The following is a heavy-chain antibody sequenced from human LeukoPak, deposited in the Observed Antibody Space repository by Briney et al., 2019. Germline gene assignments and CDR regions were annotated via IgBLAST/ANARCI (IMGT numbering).Heavy chain of an antibody. CDR2: IIPIFGTA. Sequence: SVKVSCKASGGTFSSYAISWVRQAPGQGLEWMGGIIPIFGTANYAQKFQGRVTITADESTSTAYMERSSPRSEDTAVFYCARGGLARTVPNAFDTWGQGRMVTVSS. CDR1: GGTFSSYA. D-gene: IGHD3/OR15-3a*01. J-gene: IGHJ3*02. V-gene: IGHV1-69*01. CDR3: ARGGLARTVPNAFDT.